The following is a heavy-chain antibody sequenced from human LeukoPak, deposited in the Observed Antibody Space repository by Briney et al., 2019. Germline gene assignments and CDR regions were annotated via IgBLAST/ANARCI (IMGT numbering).Heavy chain of an antibody. CDR1: GGSISSYY. Sequence: SETLSLACTVSGGSISSYYWSWIRQPPGKGLEWIGYIYYSGSTNYNPSLKSRVTISVDTSKNQFSLKLSSVTAADTAVYYCARDLVGSTTADYFDSWGQGTLVTVSS. V-gene: IGHV4-59*01. D-gene: IGHD1-26*01. J-gene: IGHJ4*02. CDR2: IYYSGST. CDR3: ARDLVGSTTADYFDS.